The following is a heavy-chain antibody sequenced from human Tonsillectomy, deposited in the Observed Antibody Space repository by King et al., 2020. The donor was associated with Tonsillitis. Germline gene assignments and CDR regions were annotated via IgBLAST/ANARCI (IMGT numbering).Heavy chain of an antibody. V-gene: IGHV3-23*04. CDR3: AGGSWGVGPYYGMDV. CDR2: ITDSGSKT. Sequence: VQLVESGGAWVQPGGSLRLACAASGFAFSSYAMSWVRQAPGTGPEWVSAITDSGSKTYYADSVEGRLTNSSNNSKNTLYLQMNSLRAEDTAIYYCAGGSWGVGPYYGMDVWGRGTTVTVSS. CDR1: GFAFSSYA. D-gene: IGHD1-26*01. J-gene: IGHJ6*02.